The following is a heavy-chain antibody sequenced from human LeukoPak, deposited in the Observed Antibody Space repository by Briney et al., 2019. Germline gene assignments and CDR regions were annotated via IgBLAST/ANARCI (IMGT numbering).Heavy chain of an antibody. CDR2: ISAYNGNT. D-gene: IGHD3-22*01. Sequence: ASVKVSCKASGYTFTSYGISWVRQAPGRGLEWMGWISAYNGNTNYAQKLQGRVTMTTDTSTSTAYMELRSLRSDDTAVYYCARASYDSSGYYPHSDYWGQGTLVTVSS. CDR3: ARASYDSSGYYPHSDY. J-gene: IGHJ4*02. CDR1: GYTFTSYG. V-gene: IGHV1-18*01.